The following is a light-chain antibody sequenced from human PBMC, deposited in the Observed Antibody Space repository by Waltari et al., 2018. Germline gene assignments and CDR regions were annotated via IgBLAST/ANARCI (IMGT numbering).Light chain of an antibody. J-gene: IGKJ1*01. CDR1: QSLSRP. CDR2: DAS. Sequence: EIVLTQSPGTLSLSPGERATLPCMTSQSLSRPLAWYQQKPGQAPRLLIYDASRRATGIPDRFIGSGSGTDFSLTISRLEPEDFAVYYCQHYVTLPATFGQGTRVELK. CDR3: QHYVTLPAT. V-gene: IGKV3-20*01.